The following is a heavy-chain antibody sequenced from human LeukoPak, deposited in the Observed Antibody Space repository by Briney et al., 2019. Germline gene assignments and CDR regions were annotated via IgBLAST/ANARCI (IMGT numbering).Heavy chain of an antibody. Sequence: PGGSLRLSFAASGFTFSSYSMNWVRQAPGKGLEWVSSISSSSSYVYYADSVKGRFTISRDNAKNSLYLQMNSLRAEDTAVYYCARADFWGYYYYMDVWGKGTTVTVSS. CDR3: ARADFWGYYYYMDV. J-gene: IGHJ6*03. CDR1: GFTFSSYS. D-gene: IGHD3-3*01. V-gene: IGHV3-21*01. CDR2: ISSSSSYV.